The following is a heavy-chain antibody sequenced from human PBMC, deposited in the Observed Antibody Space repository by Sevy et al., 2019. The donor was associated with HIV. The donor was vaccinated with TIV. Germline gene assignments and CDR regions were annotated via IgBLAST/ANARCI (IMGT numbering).Heavy chain of an antibody. CDR3: ARDRKPNRYDGSVFHPINSYYYGMDV. Sequence: GGSLRLSCAASEFTLNKYALHWVRKAPGKGLEWVAVISYDGNNNYYAESVMGRFTFARHNPNNTLYLQMNSLKPEDTAMCYCARDRKPNRYDGSVFHPINSYYYGMDVWGQGTTVTVSS. CDR2: ISYDGNNN. D-gene: IGHD3-22*01. V-gene: IGHV3-30*04. J-gene: IGHJ6*02. CDR1: EFTLNKYA.